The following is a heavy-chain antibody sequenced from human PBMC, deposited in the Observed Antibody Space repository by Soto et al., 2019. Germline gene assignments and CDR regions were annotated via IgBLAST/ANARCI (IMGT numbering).Heavy chain of an antibody. CDR3: ARATASADAYNGSHNGLDV. CDR2: MNPSSGNT. J-gene: IGHJ6*02. Sequence: QVQLVQSGAEVKKPGASVKVSCKASGYTFPRYDLNWVRQATGQGLEWMGWMNPSSGNTVRAQKIQGGVTMTRDTSAGTTYMEPSSLTSEDTAVYYCARATASADAYNGSHNGLDVWRQGTTVTDS. CDR1: GYTFPRYD. D-gene: IGHD5-12*01. V-gene: IGHV1-8*01.